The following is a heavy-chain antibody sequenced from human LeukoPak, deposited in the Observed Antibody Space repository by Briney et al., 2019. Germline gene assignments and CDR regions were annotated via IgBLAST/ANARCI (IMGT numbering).Heavy chain of an antibody. J-gene: IGHJ4*02. V-gene: IGHV3-23*01. D-gene: IGHD6-19*01. CDR1: GFTFNNYA. CDR2: LSGSGSNT. CDR3: AKDGGGWYTSGWYYFDS. Sequence: GGSLRLSCAASGFTFNNYAMTWVRQAPGKGLEWVSSLSGSGSNTYYADSVKGRFTISRDNSKNTLYLQMNSLRAEDTAVYYCAKDGGGWYTSGWYYFDSWGRGTLVTVSS.